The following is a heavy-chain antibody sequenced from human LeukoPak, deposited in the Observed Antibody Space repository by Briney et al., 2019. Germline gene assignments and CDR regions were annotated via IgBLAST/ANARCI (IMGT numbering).Heavy chain of an antibody. Sequence: GGSLRLSCAASGFTFSRYWMSWVRQAPGKGPEWVANIKQDGSEKHYVDSVRGRFTISRDNARTSLYLQMNSLRAEDTAVYYCATHCSSVSCSLATFDIWGQGTMVTVSS. CDR1: GFTFSRYW. CDR3: ATHCSSVSCSLATFDI. V-gene: IGHV3-7*01. CDR2: IKQDGSEK. J-gene: IGHJ3*02. D-gene: IGHD2-2*01.